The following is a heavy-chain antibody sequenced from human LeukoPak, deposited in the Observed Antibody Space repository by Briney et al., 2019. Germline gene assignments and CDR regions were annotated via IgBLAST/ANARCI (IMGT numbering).Heavy chain of an antibody. CDR1: GFTLSSYE. D-gene: IGHD1-14*01. J-gene: IGHJ3*02. CDR3: ARDREPDAFDI. V-gene: IGHV3-48*03. CDR2: ISSSGSAI. Sequence: GGSLRLSCAASGFTLSSYEMNWVRQAPGKGLEWVSYISSSGSAIYYADSVKGRFTISRGNAKNSLYLQMSSLRAEDTAVYYCARDREPDAFDIWGKGTMVTVSS.